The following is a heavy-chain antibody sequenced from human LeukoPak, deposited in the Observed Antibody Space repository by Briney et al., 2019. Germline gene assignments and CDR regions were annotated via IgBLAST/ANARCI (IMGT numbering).Heavy chain of an antibody. Sequence: GGSLRLSCAASGFTFSTYAMTWVRQAPGRRLEWVSAISGSGTSTYYADSVKGRFTISRDNSKNTLYLQMNSLRAEDTAVYYCAKESSWGTVVTPGGPSAWGQGTLVTVSS. V-gene: IGHV3-23*01. D-gene: IGHD4-23*01. CDR3: AKESSWGTVVTPGGPSA. CDR1: GFTFSTYA. J-gene: IGHJ5*02. CDR2: ISGSGTST.